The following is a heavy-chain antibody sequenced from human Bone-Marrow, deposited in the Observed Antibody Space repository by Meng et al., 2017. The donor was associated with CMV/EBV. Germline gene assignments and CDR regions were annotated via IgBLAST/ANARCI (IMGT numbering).Heavy chain of an antibody. CDR2: INPGGTDR. CDR3: AREPNSFDF. CDR1: GFKFSDYW. V-gene: IGHV3-7*01. Sequence: GESLKISCVASGFKFSDYWMTWVRQAPGKGLEWVANINPGGTDRNYVDSVKGRFTISRDTTDDSVYLEMNSLRVEDTAVYYCAREPNSFDFWGRGTLVTVSS. J-gene: IGHJ4*02.